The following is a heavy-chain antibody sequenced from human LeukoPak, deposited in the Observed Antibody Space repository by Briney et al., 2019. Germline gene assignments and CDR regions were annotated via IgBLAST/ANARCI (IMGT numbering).Heavy chain of an antibody. CDR3: ARDLLDTAMVTGHGGDDY. CDR1: GYTFTGYY. Sequence: ASVKVSCKASGYTFTGYYMHWVRQAPGQGLEWMGWINPNSGGTNYAQKFQGRVTMTRDTSISTAYMELSRLRSDDTAVYYCARDLLDTAMVTGHGGDDYWGQGTLVTVSS. J-gene: IGHJ4*02. D-gene: IGHD5-18*01. V-gene: IGHV1-2*02. CDR2: INPNSGGT.